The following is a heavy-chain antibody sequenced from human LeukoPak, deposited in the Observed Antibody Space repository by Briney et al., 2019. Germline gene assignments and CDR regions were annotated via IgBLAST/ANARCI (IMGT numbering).Heavy chain of an antibody. CDR1: GGSIRSFF. J-gene: IGHJ3*01. CDR2: IYSSGSA. CDR3: ATDIVGAPSDGFDV. Sequence: PSEALSLTCTVSGGSIRSFFWSWIRQPAGKGLEWLGRIYSSGSAHYNPSLKGRMSLSLDTSKSQVSLSLTSVTAADTAVYFCATDIVGAPSDGFDVWGRGTTVTVSS. D-gene: IGHD4/OR15-4a*01. V-gene: IGHV4-4*07.